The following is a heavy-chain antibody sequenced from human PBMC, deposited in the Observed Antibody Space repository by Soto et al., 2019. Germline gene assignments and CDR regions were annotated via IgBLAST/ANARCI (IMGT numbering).Heavy chain of an antibody. J-gene: IGHJ4*02. CDR3: AKSVGRGYSGYDVECDY. Sequence: GGSLRLSCAASGFTFSSYAMSWVRQAPGKGLEWVSAISGSGGSTYYADSVKGRFTISRDNSKNTLYLQMNSLRAEDTAVYYCAKSVGRGYSGYDVECDYWGQGTLVTVSS. CDR2: ISGSGGST. D-gene: IGHD5-12*01. CDR1: GFTFSSYA. V-gene: IGHV3-23*01.